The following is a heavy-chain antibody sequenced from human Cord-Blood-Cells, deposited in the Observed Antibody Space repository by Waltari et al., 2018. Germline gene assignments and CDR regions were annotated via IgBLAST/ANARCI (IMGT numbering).Heavy chain of an antibody. CDR2: INRDGSRT. D-gene: IGHD2-15*01. Sequence: EVQLVESGGGLVQPGGSLSLSCAASGFTFRSYCMHWVRQAPGKGLVWVSRINRDGSRTSYADAVKGRFTISRDNAKNTLYLQMNSLRAEDTAVYYCARRLVGATLNDAFDIWGQGTMVTVSS. V-gene: IGHV3-74*01. J-gene: IGHJ3*02. CDR3: ARRLVGATLNDAFDI. CDR1: GFTFRSYC.